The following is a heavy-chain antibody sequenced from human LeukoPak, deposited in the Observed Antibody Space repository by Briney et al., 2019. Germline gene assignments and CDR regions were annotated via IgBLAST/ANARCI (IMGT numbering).Heavy chain of an antibody. V-gene: IGHV4-59*08. D-gene: IGHD2-2*01. CDR2: TYYSGST. Sequence: SETLSLTCTVSGGSISSYYWSWIRQPPGKGLEWIGYTYYSGSTNYNPSLKSRVTISVDTSKNQFSLKLSSVTAADTAVYYCATSNVYCSSTSCYSTYYFDYWGQGTLVTVSS. CDR3: ATSNVYCSSTSCYSTYYFDY. CDR1: GGSISSYY. J-gene: IGHJ4*02.